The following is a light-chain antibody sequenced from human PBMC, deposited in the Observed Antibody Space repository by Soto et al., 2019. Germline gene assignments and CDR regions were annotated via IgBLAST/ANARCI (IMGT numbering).Light chain of an antibody. J-gene: IGKJ1*01. Sequence: DIVLTQSPDSLAVSLGERATINCKSSQSVLCSSNKENSLAWYQQKPGQPPKLLIYWASTRESGVPDRFSGSGSGTDFTLTISSLQAEDVAIYYCQQYCTTPPTWTFGQGTKVEIK. V-gene: IGKV4-1*01. CDR2: WAS. CDR1: QSVLCSSNKENS. CDR3: QQYCTTPPTWT.